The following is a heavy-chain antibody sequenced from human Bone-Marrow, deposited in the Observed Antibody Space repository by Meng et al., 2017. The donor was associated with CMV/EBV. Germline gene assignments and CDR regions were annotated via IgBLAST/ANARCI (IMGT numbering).Heavy chain of an antibody. J-gene: IGHJ4*02. Sequence: ASVKVSCKSFGYTFTAYFVHWVRQAPGQGLEWMGWINLKSGDTNYAQKFRGRVTITRDTSIDTAYMDLSSLRSDDTAVYYCARDGGSPNDYWGQGTLVTVSS. CDR2: INLKSGDT. CDR3: ARDGGSPNDY. V-gene: IGHV1-2*02. CDR1: GYTFTAYF. D-gene: IGHD1-26*01.